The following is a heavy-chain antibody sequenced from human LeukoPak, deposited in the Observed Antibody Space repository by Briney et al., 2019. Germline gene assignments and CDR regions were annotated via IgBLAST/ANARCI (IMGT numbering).Heavy chain of an antibody. CDR3: ARNRGDPSYFDY. CDR1: GFTFNGYS. Sequence: GGSLRLSCTASGFTFNGYSMNWVRQAPGKGLEWVSSISTSSSYIYYADSVKGRFTISRNNPKNSLYLQMNSLRAEDTAVYYCARNRGDPSYFDYRGQGTLVTVSS. CDR2: ISTSSSYI. J-gene: IGHJ4*02. V-gene: IGHV3-21*01. D-gene: IGHD4-17*01.